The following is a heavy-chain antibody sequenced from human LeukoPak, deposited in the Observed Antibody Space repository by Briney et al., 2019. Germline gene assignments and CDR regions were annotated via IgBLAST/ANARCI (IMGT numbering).Heavy chain of an antibody. CDR2: ISPYNGHT. J-gene: IGHJ3*02. Sequence: ASVKVSCKASGYTFTTYGINWVRQAPGQGLEWMGWISPYNGHTNYAQNFQDRVTMTTDTSTSTAYMELSSLRSEDTAVYYCARAPLAYSSSSPEEDAFDIWGQGTMVTLSS. D-gene: IGHD6-6*01. CDR3: ARAPLAYSSSSPEEDAFDI. CDR1: GYTFTTYG. V-gene: IGHV1-18*01.